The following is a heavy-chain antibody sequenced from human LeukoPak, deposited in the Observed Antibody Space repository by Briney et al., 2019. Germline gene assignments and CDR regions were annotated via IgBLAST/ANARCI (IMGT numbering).Heavy chain of an antibody. D-gene: IGHD3-16*01. CDR3: ARDIARGSFSWFDP. J-gene: IGHJ5*02. V-gene: IGHV4-39*07. CDR2: MYYSGSA. CDR1: GGSIRSSSYW. Sequence: KPSKTLSLTCTVSGGSIRSSSYWWGWIRQPPGKGLEWIGSMYYSGSAYYNPSLKSRVTISVDTSKNQFSLKLSSVTAADTAVYYCARDIARGSFSWFDPWGQGTLVTVSS.